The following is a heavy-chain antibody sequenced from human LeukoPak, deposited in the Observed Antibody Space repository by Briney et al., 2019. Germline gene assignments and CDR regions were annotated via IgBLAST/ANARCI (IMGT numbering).Heavy chain of an antibody. CDR2: ISGSGGST. CDR3: AKDSSYYDSSGFDY. J-gene: IGHJ4*02. V-gene: IGHV3-23*01. CDR1: GFTFSSYA. D-gene: IGHD3-22*01. Sequence: PGGSLRLSCAASGFTFSSYAMSWVRQAPGKGLEWVSAISGSGGSTYYADSVKGRSTISRDNSKNTLYLQMNSLRAEDTAVYHCAKDSSYYDSSGFDYWGQGTLVTVSS.